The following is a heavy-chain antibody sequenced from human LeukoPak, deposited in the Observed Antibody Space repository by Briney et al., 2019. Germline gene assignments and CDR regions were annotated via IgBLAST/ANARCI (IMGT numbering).Heavy chain of an antibody. Sequence: GGSLRLSCAASGFTFSGYWMHWVRQAPGKGLVWVSRINGDGGSTTYADSVKGRFTISRDNAKNTLYLQMNSLRAEDTAVYYCARDRATAMFDYWAQGTLVTVSS. J-gene: IGHJ4*02. CDR3: ARDRATAMFDY. D-gene: IGHD5-18*01. V-gene: IGHV3-74*01. CDR1: GFTFSGYW. CDR2: INGDGGST.